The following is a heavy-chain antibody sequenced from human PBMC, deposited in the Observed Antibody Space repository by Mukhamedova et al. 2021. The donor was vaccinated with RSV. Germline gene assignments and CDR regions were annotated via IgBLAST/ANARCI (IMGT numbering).Heavy chain of an antibody. D-gene: IGHD3-22*01. CDR3: ARASYDSSGYYETPGGMDV. Sequence: VSVIYSGGSTYYADSVKGRFTISRDNSKNTLYLQMNSLRAEDTAVYYCARASYDSSGYYETPGGMDVWGQGTTVTVSS. CDR2: IYSGGST. V-gene: IGHV3-53*01. J-gene: IGHJ6*02.